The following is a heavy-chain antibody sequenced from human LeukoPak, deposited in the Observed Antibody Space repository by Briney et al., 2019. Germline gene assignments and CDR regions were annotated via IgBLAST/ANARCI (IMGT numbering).Heavy chain of an antibody. D-gene: IGHD2-21*01. CDR2: ISWNSGSI. J-gene: IGHJ3*02. CDR3: AKDIGRFPHAIDI. V-gene: IGHV3-9*01. CDR1: GFTFDDYA. Sequence: PGRSLRLSCAASGFTFDDYAMHWVRQVPGKGLEWVSGISWNSGSIGYADSVKGRFTISRDNAKNSLYLQMNSLRAEDTALYYCAKDIGRFPHAIDIWGQGTMVTVSS.